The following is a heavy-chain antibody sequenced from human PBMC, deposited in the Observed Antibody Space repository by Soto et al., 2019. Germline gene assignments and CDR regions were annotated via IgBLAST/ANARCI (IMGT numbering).Heavy chain of an antibody. CDR1: GYTLTSYG. CDR3: AGGFLSLVSYYYDGMDV. J-gene: IGHJ6*02. Sequence: VQLVQSGAEVKNPGASVKVSCKASGYTLTSYGISWVRQAPGQGLGWMGWISVYNGNTNYAQKLQGRVTMTTDTSSNTAYMELRSLRSDDTAVYYCAGGFLSLVSYYYDGMDVWGQGTTVTVSS. CDR2: ISVYNGNT. D-gene: IGHD2-8*01. V-gene: IGHV1-18*01.